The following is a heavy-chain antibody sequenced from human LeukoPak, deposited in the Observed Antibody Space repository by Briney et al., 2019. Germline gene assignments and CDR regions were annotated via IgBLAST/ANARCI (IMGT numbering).Heavy chain of an antibody. CDR3: ARELGINAFDV. Sequence: ASVKVSCKASGYTLTDNHLYWVRQAPGQGLEWMGWIEPNSGVTHFAQNFQGRLTMTTDTSISTAYMELSRLTSDDTTVYYCARELGINAFDVWGQGTLVTVSS. D-gene: IGHD1-26*01. CDR1: GYTLTDNH. V-gene: IGHV1-2*02. J-gene: IGHJ3*01. CDR2: IEPNSGVT.